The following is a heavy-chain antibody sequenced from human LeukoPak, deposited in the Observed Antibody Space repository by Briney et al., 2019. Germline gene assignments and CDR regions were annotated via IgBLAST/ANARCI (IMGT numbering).Heavy chain of an antibody. CDR2: IRYDGSNK. CDR1: GFTFSSYG. Sequence: GGSLRLSCAASGFTFSSYGMHWVRQAPGKGLEWVAFIRYDGSNKYYADSVKGRFTISRDNSKNTLYLQMNSLRAEDTAVYYCAIADWLLSVFDYWGQGTLVTVSS. V-gene: IGHV3-30*02. D-gene: IGHD3-9*01. CDR3: AIADWLLSVFDY. J-gene: IGHJ4*02.